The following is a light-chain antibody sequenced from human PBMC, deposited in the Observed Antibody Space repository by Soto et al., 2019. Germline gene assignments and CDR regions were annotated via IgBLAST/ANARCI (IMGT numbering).Light chain of an antibody. V-gene: IGKV3-11*01. CDR3: QQHSNWSST. Sequence: EIVLTQSPATLSLSPGDRATLSCRASQSVSGYLAWYQQKPGQAPRLLIYDASNRDTGIPSRFSGSGSGTDFTLTITSLEPEDFAVYYCQQHSNWSSTFGGGTKVEI. J-gene: IGKJ4*01. CDR1: QSVSGY. CDR2: DAS.